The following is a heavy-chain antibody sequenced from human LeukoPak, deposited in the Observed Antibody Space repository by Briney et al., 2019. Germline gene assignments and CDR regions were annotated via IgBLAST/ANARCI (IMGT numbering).Heavy chain of an antibody. CDR2: ISGSGSNT. J-gene: IGHJ4*02. CDR3: AKAITALVLTTWDS. Sequence: AGRSLRLSCAASGFTFYTYGMNWIRQAPGKGLEWVSTISGSGSNTYYADSVKGRFTIFRDNSRNILYLQMNSLRAEDTAVYYCAKAITALVLTTWDSWGQGTLVTVSP. V-gene: IGHV3-23*01. CDR1: GFTFYTYG. D-gene: IGHD2-8*02.